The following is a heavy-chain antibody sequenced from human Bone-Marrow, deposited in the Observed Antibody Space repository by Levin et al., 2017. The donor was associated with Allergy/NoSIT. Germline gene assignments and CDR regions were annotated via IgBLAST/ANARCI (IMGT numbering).Heavy chain of an antibody. CDR2: ISPNSGGT. Sequence: VASVKVSCKASGYSFTGFYLHWIRQAPRQGLEWMGWISPNSGGTNYAQKFQGRVTMSRDTSISTAYMELSRLRSDDTAVYYCSRRPHYYDSSGYYGSHASDIWGQGTMVTVSS. J-gene: IGHJ3*02. D-gene: IGHD3-22*01. CDR3: SRRPHYYDSSGYYGSHASDI. CDR1: GYSFTGFY. V-gene: IGHV1-2*02.